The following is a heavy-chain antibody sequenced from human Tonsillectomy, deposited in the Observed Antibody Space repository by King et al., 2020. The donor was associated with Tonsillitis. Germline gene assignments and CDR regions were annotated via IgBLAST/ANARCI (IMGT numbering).Heavy chain of an antibody. J-gene: IGHJ4*02. CDR1: GFTFSNAW. CDR2: IQSTNDGGTT. CDR3: TTGSKAVTYYFDY. D-gene: IGHD4-17*01. Sequence: VQLVESGGDLGKPGGSLRLSCAASGFTFSNAWMSWVRQAPGKGLEWVGRIQSTNDGGTTDYAAPVKGRFTISREDSKNTLSLQMNSLQAEDTAVYYCTTGSKAVTYYFDYWGQGTLVTVSS. V-gene: IGHV3-15*01.